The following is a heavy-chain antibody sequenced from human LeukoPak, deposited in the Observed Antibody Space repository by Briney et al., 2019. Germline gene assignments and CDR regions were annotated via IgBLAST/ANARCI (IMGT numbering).Heavy chain of an antibody. CDR3: ATGIYGYSYGPFDY. CDR2: FDPEDGET. CDR1: GYTLTELS. J-gene: IGHJ4*02. D-gene: IGHD5-18*01. V-gene: IGHV1-24*01. Sequence: GASVKVSCKVSGYTLTELSTHWVRQAPGKGLEWMGGFDPEDGETIYAQKFQGRVTMTEDTSTDTAYMELSSLRSEDTAVYYCATGIYGYSYGPFDYWGQGTLVTVSS.